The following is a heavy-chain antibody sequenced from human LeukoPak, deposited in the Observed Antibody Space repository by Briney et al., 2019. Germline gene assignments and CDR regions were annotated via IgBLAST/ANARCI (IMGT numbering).Heavy chain of an antibody. J-gene: IGHJ4*02. D-gene: IGHD4-17*01. Sequence: SQTLSLTCTVSSDSISSGDYYWSWIRQPAGRGLEFIGYINKKGGTFYNPPLKSRVSISIDTSKNQFSLKLTSVTAADTAVYFCAREHKSYGDYPYYFDSWGQGTLVTVSS. CDR2: INKKGGT. CDR1: SDSISSGDYY. CDR3: AREHKSYGDYPYYFDS. V-gene: IGHV4-30-4*01.